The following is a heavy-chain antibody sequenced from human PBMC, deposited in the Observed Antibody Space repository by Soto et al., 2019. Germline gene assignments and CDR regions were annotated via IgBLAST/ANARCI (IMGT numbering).Heavy chain of an antibody. V-gene: IGHV4-34*01. D-gene: IGHD2-15*01. J-gene: IGHJ5*02. Sequence: QVQLQQWGAGLLKPSETLSLTCAVYGGSFSGYYWSWIRQPPGKGLEWIGEINHSGSTNYNPSLKSRVTISVDTSKNQFSLKLSSVTATDTAVYYCARGEYCSGASCYNNWFDPWGQGTLVTVSS. CDR2: INHSGST. CDR3: ARGEYCSGASCYNNWFDP. CDR1: GGSFSGYY.